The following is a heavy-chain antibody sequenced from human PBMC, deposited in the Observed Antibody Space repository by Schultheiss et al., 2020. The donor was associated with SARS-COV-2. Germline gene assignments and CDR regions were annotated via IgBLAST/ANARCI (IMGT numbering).Heavy chain of an antibody. D-gene: IGHD6-19*01. Sequence: SETLSLTCTVSGGFIINNQWSWIRQPPGKGLEWIGFIHYSGNTNYNPSLKSRVTMSVDMSRNQFSLRLSSVTAADTAVYYCARGTAVAGSWFDPWGQGTLVTVSS. CDR2: IHYSGNT. V-gene: IGHV4-59*01. CDR3: ARGTAVAGSWFDP. J-gene: IGHJ5*02. CDR1: GGFIINNQ.